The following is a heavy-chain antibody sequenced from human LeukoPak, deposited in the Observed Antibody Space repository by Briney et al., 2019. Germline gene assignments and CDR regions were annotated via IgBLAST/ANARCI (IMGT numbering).Heavy chain of an antibody. J-gene: IGHJ4*02. CDR3: ARAKSSGPLDY. CDR1: SGSISSSNW. D-gene: IGHD6-19*01. CDR2: IYHSGST. V-gene: IGHV4-4*02. Sequence: SGTLSLTCAVSSGSISSSNWWSWVRPPPGKGLEGIGEIYHSGSTNYNPSLKSRVTISVDKSKNQFSLKLSSVTAADTAVYYCARAKSSGPLDYWGQGTLVTVSS.